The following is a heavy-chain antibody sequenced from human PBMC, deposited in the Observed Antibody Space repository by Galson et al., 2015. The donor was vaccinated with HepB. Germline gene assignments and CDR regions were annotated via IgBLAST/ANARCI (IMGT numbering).Heavy chain of an antibody. CDR1: GGTFSSYA. V-gene: IGHV1-69*13. Sequence: SVKVSCKASGGTFSSYAISWVRQAPGQGLEWMGGIIPIFGTANYAQKFQGRVTITADESTSTAYMELSSLRSEDTAVYYCARIPRLPIFGVVITHDYYYYYMDVWGKGTTVTVSS. D-gene: IGHD3-3*01. CDR2: IIPIFGTA. J-gene: IGHJ6*03. CDR3: ARIPRLPIFGVVITHDYYYYYMDV.